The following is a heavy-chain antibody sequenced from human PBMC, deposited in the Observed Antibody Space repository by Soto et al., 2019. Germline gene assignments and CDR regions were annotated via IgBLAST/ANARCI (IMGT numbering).Heavy chain of an antibody. CDR3: ARASIAARSYPDY. V-gene: IGHV3-21*01. CDR2: ISSSSSYI. CDR1: GFTFSSYS. Sequence: EVQLVESGGGLVKPGGSLRLSCAASGFTFSSYSMNWVRQAPGKGLEWVSSISSSSSYIYYADSVKGRFTISRDNAKNSLYLQMNSLRAEDAAVYYCARASIAARSYPDYWGQGTLVTVSS. J-gene: IGHJ4*02. D-gene: IGHD6-6*01.